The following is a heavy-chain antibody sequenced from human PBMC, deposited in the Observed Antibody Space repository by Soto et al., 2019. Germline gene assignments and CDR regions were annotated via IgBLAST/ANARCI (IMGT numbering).Heavy chain of an antibody. Sequence: EVQLLESGGGLVQPGGSLRLSCAASGFTFSNYAVTWVRQAPGKGLEWVSTISGSGGSTYYADSVKGRFTISRDNSKNTLYLQMNSLRAKDTAVYYYAKDQGSSWYEIDYWGQGTLVTVSS. CDR2: ISGSGGST. CDR3: AKDQGSSWYEIDY. J-gene: IGHJ4*02. D-gene: IGHD6-13*01. CDR1: GFTFSNYA. V-gene: IGHV3-23*01.